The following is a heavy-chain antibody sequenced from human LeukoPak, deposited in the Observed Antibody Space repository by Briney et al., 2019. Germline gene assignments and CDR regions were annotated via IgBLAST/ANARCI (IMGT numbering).Heavy chain of an antibody. D-gene: IGHD2-2*01. CDR3: ASGVRHCSSTSCYASGKTNWFDP. CDR2: INHSGST. Sequence: SETLSLTCAVYGGSFSGYYWSWIRQPPGKGLEWIGEINHSGSTNYNPSLKSRVTISVDTSKNQFSLKLSSVTAADTAVYYCASGVRHCSSTSCYASGKTNWFDPWGQGTLVTVSS. CDR1: GGSFSGYY. V-gene: IGHV4-34*01. J-gene: IGHJ5*02.